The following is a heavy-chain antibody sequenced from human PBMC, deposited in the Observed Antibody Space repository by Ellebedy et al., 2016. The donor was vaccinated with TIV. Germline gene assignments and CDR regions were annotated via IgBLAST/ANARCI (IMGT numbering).Heavy chain of an antibody. V-gene: IGHV4-61*01. J-gene: IGHJ6*02. CDR1: GGSVSSGSYY. CDR3: ARGRGDFWVTYGMDV. D-gene: IGHD3-3*01. Sequence: SETLSLTXTVSGGSVSSGSYYWSWIRQPPGKGLEWIGYIYYSGSTNYNPSLKSRVTISVDTSKNQFSLKLSSVTAADTAVYYCARGRGDFWVTYGMDVWGQGTTVTVSS. CDR2: IYYSGST.